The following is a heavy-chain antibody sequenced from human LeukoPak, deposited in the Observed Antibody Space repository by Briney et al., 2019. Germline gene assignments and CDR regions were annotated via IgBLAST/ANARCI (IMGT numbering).Heavy chain of an antibody. Sequence: PGGSLRLSCAASGFTFSSYSMNWVRQAPGKGLEWVSSISSSSSYIYYADSVKGRFTISRDNAKNSLYLQMNSLRAEDTAVYYCARGSITIFGVAPHYWGQGTLVTVSS. J-gene: IGHJ4*02. D-gene: IGHD3-3*01. CDR2: ISSSSSYI. CDR1: GFTFSSYS. V-gene: IGHV3-21*01. CDR3: ARGSITIFGVAPHY.